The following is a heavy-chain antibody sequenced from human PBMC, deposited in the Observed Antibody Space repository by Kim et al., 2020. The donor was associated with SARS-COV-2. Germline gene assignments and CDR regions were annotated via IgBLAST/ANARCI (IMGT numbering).Heavy chain of an antibody. J-gene: IGHJ4*02. CDR2: IIPIFGTA. V-gene: IGHV1-69*13. CDR1: GGTFSSYA. Sequence: VKVSCKASGGTFSSYAINWVRQAPGQGLEWMGGIIPIFGTANYAQKFKGRVTITADESTSTAYMELSSLRSADTAVYYCARAFHDILTGLYYFDYWGQGTLVTVSS. D-gene: IGHD3-9*01. CDR3: ARAFHDILTGLYYFDY.